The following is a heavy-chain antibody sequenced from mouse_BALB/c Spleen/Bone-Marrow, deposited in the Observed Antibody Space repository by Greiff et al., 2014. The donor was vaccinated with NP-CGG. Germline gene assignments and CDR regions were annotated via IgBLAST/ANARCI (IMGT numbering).Heavy chain of an antibody. D-gene: IGHD2-1*01. Sequence: VQLKQSGAELVKPGASVKLSCTASGFNIKDSYLHWVKQRPEQGLDWIGRIDPAKGNTNYDPKFQGKATITADTSSNTAYLQLSSLTSEDTAVYFCARNYPLAYWGQGTLVTVSA. CDR3: ARNYPLAY. V-gene: IGHV14-3*02. CDR2: IDPAKGNT. J-gene: IGHJ3*01. CDR1: GFNIKDSY.